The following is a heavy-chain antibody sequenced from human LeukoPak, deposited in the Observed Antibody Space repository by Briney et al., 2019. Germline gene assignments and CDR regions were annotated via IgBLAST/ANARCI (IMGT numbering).Heavy chain of an antibody. V-gene: IGHV4-59*01. CDR2: IFYSGSY. Sequence: SETVPLTCTVSGGSIRRNFWSWIRQPPEKGLEWIGYIFYSGSYNYNPSLKSRVTIAIDTSKNQFSLRLSSVTAADTAVYYCAEEDRDKYNFGSGGEGTLVTVSS. J-gene: IGHJ4*02. CDR1: GGSIRRNF. CDR3: AEEDRDKYNFGS. D-gene: IGHD1-1*01.